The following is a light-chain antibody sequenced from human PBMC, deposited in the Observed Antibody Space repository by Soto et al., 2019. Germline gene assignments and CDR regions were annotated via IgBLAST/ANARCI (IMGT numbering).Light chain of an antibody. Sequence: EIVMTQSPATLSVSPGERATLSCRASQSVSSNLAWYQQKPGLAPILLIYGASSRATGIPDRFSGSGSGTDFTLTISRLEPEDFAVYYCQQYGSSPWTFGQGTKVDIK. V-gene: IGKV3D-20*01. CDR1: QSVSSN. CDR2: GAS. CDR3: QQYGSSPWT. J-gene: IGKJ1*01.